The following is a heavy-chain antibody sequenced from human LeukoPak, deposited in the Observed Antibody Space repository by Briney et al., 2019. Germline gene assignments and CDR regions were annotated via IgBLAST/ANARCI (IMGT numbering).Heavy chain of an antibody. Sequence: PSETLSLTCTVSGGSISSSSYYWGWIRQPPGKGLEWIGGIYYSGSTYYNPSLKSRVTISVDTSKNQFSLKLSSVTAADTAVYYCARGPVADYWGQGTLVTVSS. J-gene: IGHJ4*02. CDR1: GGSISSSSYY. V-gene: IGHV4-39*07. CDR2: IYYSGST. D-gene: IGHD6-19*01. CDR3: ARGPVADY.